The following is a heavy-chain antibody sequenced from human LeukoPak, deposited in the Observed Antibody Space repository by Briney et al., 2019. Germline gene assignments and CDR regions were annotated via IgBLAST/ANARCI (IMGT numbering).Heavy chain of an antibody. CDR2: IYSGGST. Sequence: GGSLTLACAASGFSVSRTYMSWVRHAPGRGLGWLSLIYSGGSTYYADTVKGRFTISRDNSKNTLYLQMNSLRGEDTAVYYCARAGLAGHDAFDIWGQGTVVTVSS. CDR1: GFSVSRTY. V-gene: IGHV3-53*01. CDR3: ARAGLAGHDAFDI. J-gene: IGHJ3*02. D-gene: IGHD3-10*01.